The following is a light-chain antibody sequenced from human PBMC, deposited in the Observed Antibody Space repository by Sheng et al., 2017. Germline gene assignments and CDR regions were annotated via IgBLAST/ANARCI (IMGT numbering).Light chain of an antibody. V-gene: IGKV3-15*01. CDR2: GAS. Sequence: EIVMTQSPATLSVSPGERATLSCRASQSVSSNLAWYQQKPGQAPRLLIYGASTRATGIPARFSGSGSGTEFTLTISSLQSEDFAVYYCQQYNNWWRFTFGPGTKVDIK. J-gene: IGKJ3*01. CDR1: QSVSSN. CDR3: QQYNNWWRFT.